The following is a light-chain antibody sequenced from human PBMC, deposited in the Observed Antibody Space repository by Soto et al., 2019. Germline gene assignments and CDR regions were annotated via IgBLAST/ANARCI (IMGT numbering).Light chain of an antibody. Sequence: QSVLTQPPSVSGAPRQRVTISCSGSDSNIGNNAVNWYQLVPGKAPKVVIYRNNVVLSGVSDRFSGSKSGPSASLAISRLQSGDEADYSWAEWDDGLDARVFGGGTTLPVL. V-gene: IGLV1-36*01. J-gene: IGLJ3*02. CDR3: AEWDDGLDARV. CDR1: DSNIGNNA. CDR2: RNN.